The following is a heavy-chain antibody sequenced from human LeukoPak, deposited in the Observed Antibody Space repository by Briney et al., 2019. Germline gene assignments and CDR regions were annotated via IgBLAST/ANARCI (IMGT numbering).Heavy chain of an antibody. J-gene: IGHJ4*02. Sequence: ASVKVSCKASGYTFTSYDINWVRQATGQGLEWMGWMNPNSGNTGYAQKFQGRVTMTRNTSISTAYMELSSPRSEDTAVYYCARGHHSSGWYYYFDYWGQGTLVTVSS. CDR2: MNPNSGNT. V-gene: IGHV1-8*01. D-gene: IGHD6-19*01. CDR3: ARGHHSSGWYYYFDY. CDR1: GYTFTSYD.